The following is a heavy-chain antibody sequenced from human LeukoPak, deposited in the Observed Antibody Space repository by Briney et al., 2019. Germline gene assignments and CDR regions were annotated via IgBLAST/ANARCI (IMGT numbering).Heavy chain of an antibody. Sequence: GGSLRLSCAASGFTFSSYSMNWVRQAPGKGLEWVSSISSSSSYIYYADSVKGRFTISRDNAKNSLYLQMNSLRAEDTAVYYCARGETAGATYSRYWGQGTLVTVSS. J-gene: IGHJ4*02. CDR2: ISSSSSYI. CDR1: GFTFSSYS. V-gene: IGHV3-21*01. CDR3: ARGETAGATYSRY. D-gene: IGHD1-26*01.